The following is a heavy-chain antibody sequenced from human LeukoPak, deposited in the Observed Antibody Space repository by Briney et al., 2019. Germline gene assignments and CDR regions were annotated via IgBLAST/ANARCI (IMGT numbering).Heavy chain of an antibody. V-gene: IGHV3-49*04. D-gene: IGHD1-20*01. CDR2: IRSKAYGGTI. CDR3: TRGVTGTTKDY. J-gene: IGHJ4*02. Sequence: GGSLRLSCTASGFTFGDYAMSWVRQAPGKGLEWVGFIRSKAYGGTIEYAASVKGRFTISRDDSKSIAYLQMNSLKTEDTAVYYCTRGVTGTTKDYWGQGTLVTVSS. CDR1: GFTFGDYA.